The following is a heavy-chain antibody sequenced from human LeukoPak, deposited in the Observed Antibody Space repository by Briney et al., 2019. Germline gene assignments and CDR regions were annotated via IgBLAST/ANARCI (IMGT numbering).Heavy chain of an antibody. D-gene: IGHD3-10*01. CDR3: ARARITMVRGVKNAFDI. J-gene: IGHJ3*02. CDR1: GYTFTSYD. V-gene: IGHV1-8*01. CDR2: MNPNSGNT. Sequence: ASVNVSCKASGYTFTSYDINWVRQATGQGLEWMGWMNPNSGNTGYAQKFQGRVTMTRNTSISTAYMELSSLRSEDTAVYYCARARITMVRGVKNAFDIWGQGTMVTVSS.